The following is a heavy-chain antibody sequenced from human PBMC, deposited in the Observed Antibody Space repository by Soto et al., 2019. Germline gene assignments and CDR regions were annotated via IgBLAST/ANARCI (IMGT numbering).Heavy chain of an antibody. Sequence: QVQLQQWGAGLLKPSETLSLTYAVYGGSFSGYYWSWIRQPPGKGLEWIGEINHSGSTNYNPSLKSRVTISVDTSKNQFSLKLSSVTAADTAVYYCARDKDYGYWGQGTLVTVSS. D-gene: IGHD3-16*01. CDR3: ARDKDYGY. CDR2: INHSGST. CDR1: GGSFSGYY. J-gene: IGHJ4*02. V-gene: IGHV4-34*01.